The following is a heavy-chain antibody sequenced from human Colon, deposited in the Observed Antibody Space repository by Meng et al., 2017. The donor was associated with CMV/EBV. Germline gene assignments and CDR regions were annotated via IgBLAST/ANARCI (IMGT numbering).Heavy chain of an antibody. CDR3: AKDVSDLGSGRYGFDD. D-gene: IGHD3-10*01. CDR2: INWDGRSR. V-gene: IGHV3-20*03. CDR1: GFIFNEFG. J-gene: IGHJ4*02. Sequence: GFIFNEFGMNWVRRVPGRGLEWVAGINWDGRSRGHADSVKGRFTISRDNVKRSVDLQMDNLRVEDTALYYCAKDVSDLGSGRYGFDDWGQGILVTVSS.